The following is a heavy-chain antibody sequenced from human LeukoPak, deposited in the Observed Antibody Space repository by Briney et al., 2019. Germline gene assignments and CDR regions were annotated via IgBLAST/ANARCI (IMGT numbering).Heavy chain of an antibody. CDR2: IYYSGST. J-gene: IGHJ6*03. D-gene: IGHD3-9*01. CDR1: GGSISSYY. CDR3: ARTTNDLLRYFDHQDYYYYYMDV. Sequence: SETLSLTCTGSGGSISSYYWSWIRQPPGKGLEWIGYIYYSGSTNYNPSLKSRVTISVDTSKNQFSPKLSSVTAADTAVYYYARTTNDLLRYFDHQDYYYYYMDVWGKGTTVTISS. V-gene: IGHV4-59*01.